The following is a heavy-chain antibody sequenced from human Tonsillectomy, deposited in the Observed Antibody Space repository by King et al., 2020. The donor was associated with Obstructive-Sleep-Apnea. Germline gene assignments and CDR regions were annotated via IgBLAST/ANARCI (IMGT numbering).Heavy chain of an antibody. CDR1: GFTFDDYA. Sequence: VQLVESGGGLVQPGRSLRLSCAASGFTFDDYAMHWVRQAPGKGLEWVSGISWNSGSIGYADSVKGRFTISRDNAKNSLYPQMNSLRAEDTALYYCAKDVVVAASYAFDIWGQGTMVTVSS. CDR3: AKDVVVAASYAFDI. J-gene: IGHJ3*02. D-gene: IGHD2-15*01. CDR2: ISWNSGSI. V-gene: IGHV3-9*01.